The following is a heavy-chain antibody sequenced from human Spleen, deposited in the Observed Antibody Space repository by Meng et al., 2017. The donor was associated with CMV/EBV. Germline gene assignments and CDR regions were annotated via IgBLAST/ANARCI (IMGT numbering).Heavy chain of an antibody. J-gene: IGHJ4*02. CDR2: INPSGGST. CDR3: ARGEGGSYSSSFDY. D-gene: IGHD1-26*01. Sequence: FGYTFTSYNMHWVRQAPGQGLEWMGIINPSGGSTAYAQKFQGRVTITRDTSTNTVYMGMSSLRSEDTAVYYCARGEGGSYSSSFDYWGQGTLVTVSS. V-gene: IGHV1-46*01. CDR1: GYTFTSYN.